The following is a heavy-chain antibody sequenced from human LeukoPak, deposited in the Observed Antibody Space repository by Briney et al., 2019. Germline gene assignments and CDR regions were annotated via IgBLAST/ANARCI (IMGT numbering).Heavy chain of an antibody. D-gene: IGHD3-10*01. V-gene: IGHV3-74*03. CDR1: GFTFSRYW. J-gene: IGHJ4*02. Sequence: PGGSLRLSFVGSGFTFSRYWMHWVRQAPGKGLEWVSRIDFETDTTTYAGSVRGRFTISRDNTRNTLFLQMDSLRVEDAAVYYCVRAGSGFDYWGQGTLVAVTS. CDR2: IDFETDTT. CDR3: VRAGSGFDY.